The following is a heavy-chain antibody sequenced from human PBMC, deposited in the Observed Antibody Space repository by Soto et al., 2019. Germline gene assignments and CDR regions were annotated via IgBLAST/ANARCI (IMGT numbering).Heavy chain of an antibody. V-gene: IGHV4-4*02. CDR2: IYHSGST. CDR3: GRVARDEYGDYETDY. J-gene: IGHJ4*01. Sequence: QVQLQESGPGLVKPSGTLSLTCAVSGGSISSSNWWSWVRQPPGKGLEWIGEIYHSGSTNYNPSLQSRVPISVDKSKNQVSLKLSSVTAADKAVYYWGRVARDEYGDYETDYWGQGTLVTV. D-gene: IGHD4-17*01. CDR1: GGSISSSNW.